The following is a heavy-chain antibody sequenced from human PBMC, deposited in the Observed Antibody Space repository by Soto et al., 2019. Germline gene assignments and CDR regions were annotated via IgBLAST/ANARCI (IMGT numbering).Heavy chain of an antibody. Sequence: QVQLVQSGAEVKKPGSSVKVSCKASGGTFSSYAISWVRQAPGQGLEWMGGIIPIFGTANYAQKFQGRVTITADESTSTAYMELSSLRSEDTAVYYCARGYSRSSHLEYYYYGMDVWGQGTTVTVSS. V-gene: IGHV1-69*12. D-gene: IGHD6-6*01. CDR1: GGTFSSYA. CDR2: IIPIFGTA. J-gene: IGHJ6*02. CDR3: ARGYSRSSHLEYYYYGMDV.